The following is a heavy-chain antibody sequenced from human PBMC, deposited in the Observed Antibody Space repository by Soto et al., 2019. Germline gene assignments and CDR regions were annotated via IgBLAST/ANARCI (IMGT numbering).Heavy chain of an antibody. V-gene: IGHV3-30*18. CDR3: AKEAHGGWHLFDT. Sequence: VGSLRLSCAASGFTFRTYGMHWVRQAPGKGLEWVAFISDDGSQKYYGDSVKGRFTISRDNSKNTLSLRMISLRTEDTSVYYCAKEAHGGWHLFDTWGQGTLVTVSS. CDR1: GFTFRTYG. D-gene: IGHD6-19*01. J-gene: IGHJ1*01. CDR2: ISDDGSQK.